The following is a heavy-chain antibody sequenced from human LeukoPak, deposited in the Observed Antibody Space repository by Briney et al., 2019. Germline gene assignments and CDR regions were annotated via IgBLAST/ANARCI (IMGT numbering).Heavy chain of an antibody. Sequence: ASVKVSCKASGYTFTSYDSNWVRQATGQGLEWMGWMNPNSGNTGYAQKFQGRVTMTRNTSISTAYMELSSLRSEDTAVYYCARWSSGYDRPVIYYYYYYYMDVWGKGTTVTVSS. CDR3: ARWSSGYDRPVIYYYYYYYMDV. D-gene: IGHD5-12*01. CDR2: MNPNSGNT. J-gene: IGHJ6*03. CDR1: GYTFTSYD. V-gene: IGHV1-8*01.